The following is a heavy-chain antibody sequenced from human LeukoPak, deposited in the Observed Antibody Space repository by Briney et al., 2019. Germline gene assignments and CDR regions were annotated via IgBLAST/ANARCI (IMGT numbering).Heavy chain of an antibody. V-gene: IGHV4-39*01. J-gene: IGHJ4*02. CDR2: IYYVGSA. D-gene: IGHD6-6*01. CDR3: ARHRGSSSLFDY. CDR1: GGSISSSSSY. Sequence: PSETLSLTCTVSGGSISSSSSYWGWIRQPPGKGLEWIGSIYYVGSAYYNPSLKSRVTVSVDTSKNQFSLRLSSVTAADTAVYYCARHRGSSSLFDYWGQGTLVTVSS.